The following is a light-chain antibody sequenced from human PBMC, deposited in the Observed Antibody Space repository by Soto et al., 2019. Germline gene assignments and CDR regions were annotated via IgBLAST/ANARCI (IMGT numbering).Light chain of an antibody. CDR2: TAS. CDR1: QAIRCD. Sequence: AIQMTQSPSSLSASVGDRVTITCRASQAIRCDLGWYQQKPGKAPKVLIYTASSLQSGVPSRFSGSGSGTDFTLTISSLQPEDFATYYCLQDNNFPLTFGGGTKVEMK. CDR3: LQDNNFPLT. V-gene: IGKV1-6*01. J-gene: IGKJ4*01.